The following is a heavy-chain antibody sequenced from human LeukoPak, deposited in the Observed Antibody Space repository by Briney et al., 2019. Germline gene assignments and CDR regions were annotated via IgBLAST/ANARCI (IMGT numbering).Heavy chain of an antibody. CDR2: ISSSSSTI. Sequence: PGGSLRLSCAASGFTFSTYSMNWVRQAPGKGLEWVSFISSSSSTIYYADSVRGRFTISRDNAKNSLYLQLNSLRAEDTAVYYCARGGPPDYWGQGTLVTVSS. CDR1: GFTFSTYS. J-gene: IGHJ4*02. V-gene: IGHV3-48*04. CDR3: ARGGPPDY. D-gene: IGHD5-12*01.